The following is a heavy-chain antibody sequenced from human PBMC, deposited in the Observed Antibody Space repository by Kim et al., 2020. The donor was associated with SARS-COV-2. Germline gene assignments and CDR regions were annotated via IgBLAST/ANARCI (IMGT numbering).Heavy chain of an antibody. D-gene: IGHD1-7*01. CDR2: INQDGSEK. Sequence: GGSLRLSCAASGFTFSSHWMSWVRQAPGKGLEWVVNINQDGSEKYYVDSVKGRFTISRDNAKNSLYLQMNSLRAEDTAVYYCARGGQKGTVDDWGQGTL. V-gene: IGHV3-7*03. J-gene: IGHJ4*02. CDR3: ARGGQKGTVDD. CDR1: GFTFSSHW.